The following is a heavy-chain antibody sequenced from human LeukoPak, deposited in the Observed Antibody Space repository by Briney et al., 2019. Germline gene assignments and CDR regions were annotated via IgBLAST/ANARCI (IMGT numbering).Heavy chain of an antibody. CDR1: GVTFSPYG. D-gene: IGHD2-21*02. V-gene: IGHV3-30*18. Sequence: VQPGMSLRLSCAASGVTFSPYGMHWVRQAPGKGLEWVAVISYEGGTQHYADSVKGRFIISRDNPRNTLYLQMNSLRLDDTAVYFCVKDEGPGTLPDEFDYWGQGTLVTVSS. J-gene: IGHJ4*02. CDR3: VKDEGPGTLPDEFDY. CDR2: ISYEGGTQ.